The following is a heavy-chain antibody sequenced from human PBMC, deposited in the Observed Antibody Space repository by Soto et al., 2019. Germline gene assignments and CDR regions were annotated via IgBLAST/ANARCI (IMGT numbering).Heavy chain of an antibody. V-gene: IGHV5-51*01. CDR2: IYPGDSYI. CDR3: ERSQALDS. D-gene: IGHD6-6*01. J-gene: IGHJ4*02. CDR1: GYKFTSNW. Sequence: PEESLRISCKGSGYKFTSNWIVWVLQKPGKGLEWMGLIYPGDSYIRYSPSFEGQVTISADKSTSTAYLQWSSLKSSDTAMYYCERSQALDSWGQGTKVTVSS.